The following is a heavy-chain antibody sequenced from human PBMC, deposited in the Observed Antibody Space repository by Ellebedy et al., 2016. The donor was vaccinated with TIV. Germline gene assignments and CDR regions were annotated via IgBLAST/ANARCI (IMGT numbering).Heavy chain of an antibody. CDR3: AKRAAAAGDYHYYGMDV. CDR1: GFTFSIYA. J-gene: IGHJ6*02. CDR2: ISGSGGNT. V-gene: IGHV3-23*01. D-gene: IGHD6-13*01. Sequence: PGGSLRLSCAASGFTFSIYAMNWVRQAPGKGLEWVSGISGSGGNTFYADSVKGRFTISRDNSKNTVYLKMNSLRAEDTAVYYCAKRAAAAGDYHYYGMDVWGQGTTVTVSS.